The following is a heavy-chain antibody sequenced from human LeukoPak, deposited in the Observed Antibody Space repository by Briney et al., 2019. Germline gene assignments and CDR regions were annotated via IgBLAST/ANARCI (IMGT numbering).Heavy chain of an antibody. CDR3: AREDSQSGPVAGPTIPFDY. J-gene: IGHJ4*02. CDR1: GYTFISYR. CDR2: ISAYNGNT. D-gene: IGHD6-19*01. Sequence: GESLKISCKASGYTFISYRITWVRQAPGQGLEWMGWISAYNGNTNYAQKLQGRVTMTTDTSTSTAYMELRNLRSDDTAVYYCAREDSQSGPVAGPTIPFDYWSQGTLVTVSS. V-gene: IGHV1-18*01.